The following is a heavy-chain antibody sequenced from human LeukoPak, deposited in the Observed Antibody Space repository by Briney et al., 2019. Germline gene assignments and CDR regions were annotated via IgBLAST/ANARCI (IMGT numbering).Heavy chain of an antibody. J-gene: IGHJ6*02. CDR3: AREAVVVVAAMDYYYGMGV. V-gene: IGHV4-4*02. Sequence: PSGTLSLTCAVSGGSISSSNWWSWVRQPPGKGLEWIGEIYHSGSTNYNPSLKSRVTISVDKSKNQFSLKLSSVTAADTAVYYCAREAVVVVAAMDYYYGMGVWGQGTTVTVSS. CDR2: IYHSGST. CDR1: GGSISSSNW. D-gene: IGHD2-15*01.